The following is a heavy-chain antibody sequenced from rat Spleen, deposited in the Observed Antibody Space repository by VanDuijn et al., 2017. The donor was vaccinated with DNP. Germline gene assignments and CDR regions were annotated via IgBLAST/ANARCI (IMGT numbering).Heavy chain of an antibody. CDR3: ATHELPAYAAFVY. Sequence: EVQLVESGGGLVLPGRSLKLSCAASGFTFSDYFMAWVRQAPKKGLEWVASISYEGSSTYYGDSVKGRITISRDNAESTLYLQMDSLKSEDTATYYCATHELPAYAAFVYWGQGTLVAVSS. CDR2: ISYEGSST. V-gene: IGHV5-22*01. CDR1: GFTFSDYF. D-gene: IGHD3-7*01. J-gene: IGHJ3*01.